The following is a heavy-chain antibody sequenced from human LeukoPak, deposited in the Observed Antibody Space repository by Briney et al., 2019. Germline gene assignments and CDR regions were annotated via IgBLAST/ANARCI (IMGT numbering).Heavy chain of an antibody. CDR1: GYTFTNFG. Sequence: ASVKVSCKASGYTFTNFGISWVRQAPGQGLEWMGWISAYNGNRNHAQKFQGRVTPTTDTSTSTAYMELRSLISDDTAVYYCARSLGFGGSGINWLDPWGQGTLVTVSS. V-gene: IGHV1-18*01. D-gene: IGHD3-10*01. CDR3: ARSLGFGGSGINWLDP. J-gene: IGHJ5*02. CDR2: ISAYNGNR.